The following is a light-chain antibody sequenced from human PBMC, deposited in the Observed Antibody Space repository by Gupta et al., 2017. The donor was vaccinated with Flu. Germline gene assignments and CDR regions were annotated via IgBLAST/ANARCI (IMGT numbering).Light chain of an antibody. CDR2: EGS. V-gene: IGLV2-14*01. Sequence: QSALTQPASVSASPRQSIAISCTRTSSDVGSYDYVSWYQQRPGNAPILMIFEGSRRPSGISGRFSGTKSGNAASLTISGLLAEDEAYYYCSSYTDSNTVVVFGGGTKLTVL. CDR1: SSDVGSYDY. CDR3: SSYTDSNTVVV. J-gene: IGLJ2*01.